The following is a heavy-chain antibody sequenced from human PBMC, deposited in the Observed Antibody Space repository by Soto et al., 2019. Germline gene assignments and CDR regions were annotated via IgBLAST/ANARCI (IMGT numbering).Heavy chain of an antibody. D-gene: IGHD6-19*01. V-gene: IGHV4-59*01. CDR1: GGSISSYY. CDR2: IYYSGST. Sequence: SETLSLTCTVSGGSISSYYWSWIRQPPGKGLEWIGYIYYSGSTNYNPSLKSRVTISVDTSKNQFSLKLSSVTAADTAVYYCARGVYSSGCYGVYWFDPWGQGNLVTVSS. CDR3: ARGVYSSGCYGVYWFDP. J-gene: IGHJ5*02.